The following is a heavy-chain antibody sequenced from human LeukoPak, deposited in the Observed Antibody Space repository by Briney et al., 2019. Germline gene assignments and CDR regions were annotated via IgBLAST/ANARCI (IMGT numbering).Heavy chain of an antibody. CDR3: ARVGSNGNWFDP. CDR1: GYTFTGYS. J-gene: IGHJ5*02. D-gene: IGHD6-13*01. V-gene: IGHV1-2*02. CDR2: INPNSGGT. Sequence: ASVKVSCKPSGYTFTGYSMHWVRQAPGQGLEWMGWINPNSGGTNYAQKFQGRVTMTRDTSISTAYMELSRLGSDDTAVYYCARVGSNGNWFDPWGQGTLVTVSS.